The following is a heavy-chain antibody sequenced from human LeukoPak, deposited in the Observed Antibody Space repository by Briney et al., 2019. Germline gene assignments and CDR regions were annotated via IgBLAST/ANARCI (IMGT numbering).Heavy chain of an antibody. Sequence: SETLSLTCTVSGGSISSYYWSWIRQPPGKGLEWIGEINHSGSTNYNPSLKSRVTISVDTSKNQFSLKLSSVTAADTAVYYCARVAYDYVWGSYRNYFDYWGQGTLVTVSS. V-gene: IGHV4-34*01. CDR3: ARVAYDYVWGSYRNYFDY. CDR2: INHSGST. J-gene: IGHJ4*02. D-gene: IGHD3-16*02. CDR1: GGSISSYY.